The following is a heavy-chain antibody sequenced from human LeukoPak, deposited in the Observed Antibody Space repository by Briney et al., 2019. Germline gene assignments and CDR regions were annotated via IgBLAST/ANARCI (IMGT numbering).Heavy chain of an antibody. Sequence: SETLSLTCAVYGGSFSGYYWSWIRQPPGKGLQWIGEINHSGSTNYNPSLKSRVTISVDTSKNQFSLKLSSVTAADTAVYYCAGSRLSGSYGPVYWGQGTLVTVSS. CDR2: INHSGST. J-gene: IGHJ4*02. CDR3: AGSRLSGSYGPVY. D-gene: IGHD1-26*01. V-gene: IGHV4-34*01. CDR1: GGSFSGYY.